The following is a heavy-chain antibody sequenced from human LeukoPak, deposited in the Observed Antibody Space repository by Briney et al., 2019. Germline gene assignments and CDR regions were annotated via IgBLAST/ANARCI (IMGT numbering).Heavy chain of an antibody. CDR1: GFTFSSYA. CDR3: ASLDGSGKRGVDDFDI. CDR2: ISGSGGST. Sequence: GGSLRLSCAASGFTFSSYAMSWVRQAPGKGLEWVSAISGSGGSTYYADSVKGRFTISRDNSKNTLYLQMNSLRAEDTAVYYCASLDGSGKRGVDDFDIWGQGTMVTVSS. D-gene: IGHD3-10*01. V-gene: IGHV3-23*01. J-gene: IGHJ3*02.